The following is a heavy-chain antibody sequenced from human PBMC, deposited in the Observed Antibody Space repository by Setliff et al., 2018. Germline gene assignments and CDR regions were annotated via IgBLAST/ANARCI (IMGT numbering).Heavy chain of an antibody. Sequence: SETLSLTCTVYGGSFTNYYWGWIRQSPGKGLEWIGEINHSGSTNYNPSLNSRVTISADTSKNQFSLNLSSVTAADTAVYYCARDNRARHYMDVWGKGTTVTVSS. J-gene: IGHJ6*03. CDR3: ARDNRARHYMDV. V-gene: IGHV4-34*01. CDR2: INHSGST. D-gene: IGHD3-10*01. CDR1: GGSFTNYY.